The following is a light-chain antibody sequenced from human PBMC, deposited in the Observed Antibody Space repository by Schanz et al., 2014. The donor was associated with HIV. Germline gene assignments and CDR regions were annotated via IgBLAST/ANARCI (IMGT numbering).Light chain of an antibody. V-gene: IGLV2-14*02. CDR1: NSDVGSYNF. CDR3: SSYTSSSTYV. J-gene: IGLJ1*01. CDR2: EVI. Sequence: QSALTQPASVSGSPGQSITISCTGTNSDVGSYNFVSWYQQHPGKAPKLMIYEVIKRPSGVSNRFSGSKSGNTASLTISGLQAEDEADYYCSSYTSSSTYVFGTGTKLTVL.